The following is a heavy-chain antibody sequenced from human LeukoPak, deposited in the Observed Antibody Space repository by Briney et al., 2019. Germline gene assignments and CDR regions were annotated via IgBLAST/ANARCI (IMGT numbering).Heavy chain of an antibody. CDR3: ARDLGGLYYYYYGMDV. D-gene: IGHD2-15*01. J-gene: IGHJ6*02. Sequence: GSLRLSCAASGFTFSSYGMHWVRQAPGKGLEWVAVIWYDGSNKYYADSVKGRFTISRDNSKNTLYLQMNSLRAEDTAVYYCARDLGGLYYYYYGMDVWGQGTTVTVSS. CDR2: IWYDGSNK. CDR1: GFTFSSYG. V-gene: IGHV3-33*01.